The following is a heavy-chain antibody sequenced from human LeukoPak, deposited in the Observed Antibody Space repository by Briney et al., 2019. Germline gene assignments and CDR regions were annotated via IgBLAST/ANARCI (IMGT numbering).Heavy chain of an antibody. V-gene: IGHV5-51*01. J-gene: IGHJ3*02. CDR2: IFPGDSDT. CDR3: ARRWEGTFDI. CDR1: GYRFTTYW. D-gene: IGHD1-26*01. Sequence: GESLKISCWGSGYRFTTYWIGWVRQMPGKGLESMGIIFPGDSDTRYSPPFQGQVTISADKSITTAYLQWSSLKASDTAMYYCARRWEGTFDIWGQGTMVTVSS.